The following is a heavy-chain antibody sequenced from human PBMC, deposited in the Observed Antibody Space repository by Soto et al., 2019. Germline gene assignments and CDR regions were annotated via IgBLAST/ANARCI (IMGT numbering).Heavy chain of an antibody. CDR1: GFSLTTSGVG. Sequence: QITLKESGPTLVKPTQTLTLTCTFSGFSLTTSGVGVGWIRQPPGKALEWLALIFWDDDKRYSPSLKSRLTITNDTPKNQVVLTMTNMDPVDTATYYCASSSGYRIFDCWGHGTLVTVSS. D-gene: IGHD3-22*01. J-gene: IGHJ4*01. CDR2: IFWDDDK. CDR3: ASSSGYRIFDC. V-gene: IGHV2-5*02.